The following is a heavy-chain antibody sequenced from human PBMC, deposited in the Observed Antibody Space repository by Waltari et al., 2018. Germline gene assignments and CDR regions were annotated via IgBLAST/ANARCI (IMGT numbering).Heavy chain of an antibody. J-gene: IGHJ4*02. CDR1: GGSFTTNY. V-gene: IGHV4-34*01. CDR2: IYHTGSH. Sequence: QVQLQQWGAGLLKISETLPPPCEVSGGSFTTNYWSWIRQSPGKGLAWIGEIYHTGSHNYNPSLQNRVTISVDRSKSLFSLEVTSITAADAAIYYCARVKSGFDSWGQGTVVTVSS. CDR3: ARVKSGFDS.